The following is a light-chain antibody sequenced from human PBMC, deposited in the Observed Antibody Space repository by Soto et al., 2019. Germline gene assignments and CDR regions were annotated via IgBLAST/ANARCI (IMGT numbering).Light chain of an antibody. J-gene: IGKJ3*01. CDR1: QGITNY. V-gene: IGKV1-27*01. CDR3: QKYNWPPFT. Sequence: DVQMTQSPSSLAASVGDRVTISCRASQGITNYLAWYQQKPGKVPKLLIYAASTLQSGVSSRFTGSGSGTDFTLTISSLXXEXXXXYYCQKYNWPPFTFGPGTKVXIK. CDR2: AAS.